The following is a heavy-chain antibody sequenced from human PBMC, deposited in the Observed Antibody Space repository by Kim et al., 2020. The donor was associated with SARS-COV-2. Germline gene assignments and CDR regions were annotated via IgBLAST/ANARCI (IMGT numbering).Heavy chain of an antibody. J-gene: IGHJ6*02. CDR3: ASEYYDILTGYLPRRGMDV. D-gene: IGHD3-9*01. Sequence: SVKVSCKASGGTFSSYAISWVRQAPGQGLEWMGGIIPIFGTANYAQKFQGRVTITADKSTSTAYMELSSLRSEDTAVYYCASEYYDILTGYLPRRGMDVWGQGTTVTVSS. V-gene: IGHV1-69*06. CDR2: IIPIFGTA. CDR1: GGTFSSYA.